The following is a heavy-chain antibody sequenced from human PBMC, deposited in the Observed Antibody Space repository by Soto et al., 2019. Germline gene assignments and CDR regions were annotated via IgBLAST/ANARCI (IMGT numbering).Heavy chain of an antibody. D-gene: IGHD6-19*01. V-gene: IGHV1-46*01. CDR1: GYTFISYH. J-gene: IGHJ5*02. CDR3: ARGAAVAGGHNLFDP. CDR2: INPSGGGT. Sequence: ASVKVSCKASGYTFISYHIHWVRQAPGQGLVWMGIINPSGGGTTYAQNFQGRITMTRDTSTSTVYMQLSGLRSEDTAMYYCARGAAVAGGHNLFDPWGQGFLVTVSS.